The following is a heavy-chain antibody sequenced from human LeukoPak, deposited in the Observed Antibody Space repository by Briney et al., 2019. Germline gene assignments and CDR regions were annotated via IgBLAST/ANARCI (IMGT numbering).Heavy chain of an antibody. CDR2: INPNSGGT. Sequence: ASVKVSCKASGYTFTGYYMHWVRQAPGQGLEWMGWINPNSGGTNYAQKFQGRVTMTRDTSISTAYMELSRLRSDDTAVYYCARTSGGYYFDYYGMDVWGQGTTVTVSS. V-gene: IGHV1-2*02. J-gene: IGHJ6*02. CDR1: GYTFTGYY. D-gene: IGHD3-10*01. CDR3: ARTSGGYYFDYYGMDV.